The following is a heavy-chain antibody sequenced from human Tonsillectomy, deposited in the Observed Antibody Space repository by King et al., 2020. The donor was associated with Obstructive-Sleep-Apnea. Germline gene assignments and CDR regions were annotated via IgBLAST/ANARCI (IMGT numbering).Heavy chain of an antibody. CDR1: GGSISRYY. J-gene: IGHJ4*02. CDR2: IYYSGST. D-gene: IGHD4-17*01. V-gene: IGHV4-59*12. Sequence: LQLQESGPGLVKPSETLSLTCTVSGGSISRYYWTWIRQPPGKGLEWIGYIYYSGSTNYNPSLKSRVTISVDTSKSQFSLKLSSVTAADTAVYYCARDYGDYVAHFDYWGQGTLVTVSS. CDR3: ARDYGDYVAHFDY.